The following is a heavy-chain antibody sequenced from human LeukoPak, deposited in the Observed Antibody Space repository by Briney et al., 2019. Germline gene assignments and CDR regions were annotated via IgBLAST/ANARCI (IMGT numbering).Heavy chain of an antibody. CDR1: GGSISSGSYY. CDR3: ARVDPDSSSTLEVFDY. Sequence: SETLSLTCSVSGGSISSGSYYWSWIRQPPGKGLEWIGYIYYSGSTNYNPSLKSRVTISVDTSKNQFSLKLSSVTAADTAVYYCARVDPDSSSTLEVFDYWGQGTLVTVSS. V-gene: IGHV4-61*01. J-gene: IGHJ4*02. D-gene: IGHD6-6*01. CDR2: IYYSGST.